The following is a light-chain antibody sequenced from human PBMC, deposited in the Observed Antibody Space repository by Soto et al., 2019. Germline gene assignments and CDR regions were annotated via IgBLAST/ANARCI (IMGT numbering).Light chain of an antibody. Sequence: DVVMTQSPLSLPVTLGQPASISCRSNQSLVHSDGNTYLDWYLQKPGQSPQLLISLATNRASGVPDRFSGSGSGTDFTLKISRVEAEDVGVYYCMQALQTPTFGGGTKVDIK. CDR3: MQALQTPT. CDR2: LAT. V-gene: IGKV2-28*01. J-gene: IGKJ4*01. CDR1: QSLVHSDGNTY.